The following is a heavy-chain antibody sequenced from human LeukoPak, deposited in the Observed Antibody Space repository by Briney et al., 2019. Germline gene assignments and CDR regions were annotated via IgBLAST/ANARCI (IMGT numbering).Heavy chain of an antibody. CDR1: GGSFSGYY. Sequence: SETLSLTCAVYGGSFSGYYWSWIRQPPGKGLEWIGEINHSGSTNYNPFLKSRVTISVDTSKNQFSLKLSSVTAADTAVYYCASHNYYDSSGYSPPFDYWGQGTLVTVSS. CDR2: INHSGST. CDR3: ASHNYYDSSGYSPPFDY. V-gene: IGHV4-34*01. D-gene: IGHD3-22*01. J-gene: IGHJ4*02.